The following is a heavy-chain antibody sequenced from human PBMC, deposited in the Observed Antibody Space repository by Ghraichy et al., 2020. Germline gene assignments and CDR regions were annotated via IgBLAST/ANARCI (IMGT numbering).Heavy chain of an antibody. CDR2: IYYSGST. V-gene: IGHV4-39*01. Sequence: SETLSLTCTVSGGSISSSSYYWGWIRQPPGKGLEWIGSIYYSGSTYYNPSLKSRVTISVDTSKNQFSLKLSSVTAADTAVYYCARGGGYFDYWGQGTLVTVSS. D-gene: IGHD3-16*01. CDR1: GGSISSSSYY. J-gene: IGHJ4*02. CDR3: ARGGGYFDY.